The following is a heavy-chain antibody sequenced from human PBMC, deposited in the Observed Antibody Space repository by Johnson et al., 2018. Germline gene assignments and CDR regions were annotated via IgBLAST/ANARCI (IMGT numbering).Heavy chain of an antibody. D-gene: IGHD3-22*01. CDR2: ISGNGGTT. V-gene: IGHV3-23*04. CDR3: AKDRGIGVFCYTLDT. CDR1: GFTFSNYG. Sequence: VQLVQSGGGLVQPGGSLRLSCAASGFTFSNYGMSWVRQAPGKGLEWVSSISGNGGTTRYADSVKGRFTLSSDNANKPLYLQMNGLRAGDTAVYYCAKDRGIGVFCYTLDTWGQWTLFTASS. J-gene: IGHJ3*01.